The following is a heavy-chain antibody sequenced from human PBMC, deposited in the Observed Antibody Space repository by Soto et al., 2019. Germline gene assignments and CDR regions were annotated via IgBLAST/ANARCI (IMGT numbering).Heavy chain of an antibody. J-gene: IGHJ6*03. CDR1: GGSISSSSYY. CDR2: VYYGGST. V-gene: IGHV4-39*01. Sequence: SETLSLTCTVSGGSISSSSYYWGWIRQPPGKGLEWIGNVYYGGSTYYNPSLKSRVTISVDTSKNQFSLKLSSVTAADTAVYYCARGLSYCSGGSCYFGYYYYYMDVWGKGTTVTVSS. CDR3: ARGLSYCSGGSCYFGYYYYYMDV. D-gene: IGHD2-15*01.